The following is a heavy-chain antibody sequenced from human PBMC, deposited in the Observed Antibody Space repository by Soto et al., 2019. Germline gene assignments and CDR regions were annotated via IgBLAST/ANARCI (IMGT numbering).Heavy chain of an antibody. J-gene: IGHJ4*02. V-gene: IGHV3-9*01. D-gene: IGHD3-16*01. Sequence: GGSLRLSCAVSGFTFDDNAMHWVRQAPEKGLEWVSGINWKSDIGYADSVKGRFTISRDNAENSLYLQMNSLRAEDTALYYCAISQDRGGSTKFIYWGQGTQVTVSS. CDR2: INWKSDI. CDR3: AISQDRGGSTKFIY. CDR1: GFTFDDNA.